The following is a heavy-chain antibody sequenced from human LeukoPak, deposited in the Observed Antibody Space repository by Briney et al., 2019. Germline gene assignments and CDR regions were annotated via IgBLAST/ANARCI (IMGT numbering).Heavy chain of an antibody. Sequence: GGSLRLSCTVSGFTVSTNSMSWVRQTPGKGLEWVSFIYSGGSTHYSDSVKGRFTISRDNSKNTLYLQMNSLRAEDTAVYYCARRAGDYSHPYDYWGQGTLVTVSS. CDR3: ARRAGDYSHPYDY. J-gene: IGHJ4*02. CDR1: GFTVSTNS. V-gene: IGHV3-53*01. CDR2: IYSGGST. D-gene: IGHD3-22*01.